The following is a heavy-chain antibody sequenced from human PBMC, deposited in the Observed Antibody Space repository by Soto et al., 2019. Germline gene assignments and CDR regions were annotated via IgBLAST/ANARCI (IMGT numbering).Heavy chain of an antibody. J-gene: IGHJ6*02. CDR1: GGSISSGDYY. V-gene: IGHV4-30-4*01. Sequence: SETLSLTCTVSGGSISSGDYYWSWIRQPPGKGLEWIGYIYYSGSTYYNPSLKSRVTISVDTSKNQFSLKLSSVTAADTAVNYCARLYDSSNYYGMDVWGQGTTVTVSS. CDR3: ARLYDSSNYYGMDV. D-gene: IGHD3-22*01. CDR2: IYYSGST.